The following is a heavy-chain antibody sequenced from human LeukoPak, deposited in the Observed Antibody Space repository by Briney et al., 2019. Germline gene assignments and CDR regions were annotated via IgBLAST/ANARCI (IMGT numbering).Heavy chain of an antibody. V-gene: IGHV3-21*01. CDR1: GFTFSSYS. CDR2: ISSSSTYI. D-gene: IGHD6-19*01. CDR3: ARDLSFSSGWDY. J-gene: IGHJ4*02. Sequence: GGSLRLSCAASGFTFSSYSMNWVRQAPGKGLEWVSSISSSSTYIYYADSVKGRFTTSRDNAKNSLYLQMNSLRAEDTAVYYCARDLSFSSGWDYWGQGTLVTVSS.